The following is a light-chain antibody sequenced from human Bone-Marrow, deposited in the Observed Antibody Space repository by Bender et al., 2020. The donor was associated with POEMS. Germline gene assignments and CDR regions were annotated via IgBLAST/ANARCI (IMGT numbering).Light chain of an antibody. Sequence: QSVLTQPPSASGTPGQRVTISCSGTNSNIGAHAVNWYQHLPGTAPKLLIYSSHRRPSEVPDRFSGSRSGTSASLAISGLQSEDEADYYCAVWDDSLNGWVFGGGTKLTVL. CDR2: SSH. CDR1: NSNIGAHA. J-gene: IGLJ3*02. CDR3: AVWDDSLNGWV. V-gene: IGLV1-44*01.